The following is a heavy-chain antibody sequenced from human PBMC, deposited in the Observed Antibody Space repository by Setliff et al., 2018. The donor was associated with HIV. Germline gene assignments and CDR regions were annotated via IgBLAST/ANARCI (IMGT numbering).Heavy chain of an antibody. J-gene: IGHJ4*02. D-gene: IGHD3-3*01. CDR1: GLTFSSYT. CDR2: ISSSSSYI. Sequence: PGGSLRLSCAASGLTFSSYTMNWVRQAPGKGLEWVSSISSSSSYIYYADSVKGRFTISRDNAKNSLYLQMNSLTAEDTAVYYCARDVSWRVRTYIDYWGQGALVTVSS. V-gene: IGHV3-21*01. CDR3: ARDVSWRVRTYIDY.